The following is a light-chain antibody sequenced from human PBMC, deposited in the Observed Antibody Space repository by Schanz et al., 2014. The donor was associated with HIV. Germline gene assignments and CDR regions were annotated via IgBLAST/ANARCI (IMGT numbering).Light chain of an antibody. CDR3: NSYVGNSVWV. J-gene: IGLJ3*02. CDR2: DVS. CDR1: SSDVGSYIY. Sequence: QSALTQPASVSGSPGQSITVSCTGTSSDVGSYIYVSWYQQHPGKAPKLMIYDVSNRPSGVSNRFSGSKSGNTASLTISGLQAEDEADYYCNSYVGNSVWVFGGGTQLTVL. V-gene: IGLV2-14*03.